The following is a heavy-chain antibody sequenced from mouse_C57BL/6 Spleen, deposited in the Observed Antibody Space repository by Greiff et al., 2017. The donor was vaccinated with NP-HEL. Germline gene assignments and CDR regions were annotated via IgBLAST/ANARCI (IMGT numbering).Heavy chain of an antibody. CDR3: ARSYGSSYWYFDV. V-gene: IGHV1-59*01. D-gene: IGHD1-1*01. J-gene: IGHJ1*03. CDR2: IDPSDSYT. CDR1: GYTFTSYW. Sequence: VQLQQPGAELVRPGTSVKLSCKASGYTFTSYWMHWVKQRPGQGLEWIGVIDPSDSYTNYNQKFKGKAKLTVDTSSSTAYMQLSSLTSEDSAVYYCARSYGSSYWYFDVWGTGTTVTVSS.